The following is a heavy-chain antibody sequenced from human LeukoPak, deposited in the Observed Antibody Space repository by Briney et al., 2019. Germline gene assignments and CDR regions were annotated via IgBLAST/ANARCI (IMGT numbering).Heavy chain of an antibody. CDR1: GYTFTGYY. CDR3: ARVRDGYNDAYDI. V-gene: IGHV1-2*02. D-gene: IGHD5-24*01. Sequence: EASVKVSCKASGYTFTGYYMHWVRQAPGQGLEWMGWINPNSGGTNYVQKFQGRVTMTRDTSTSTVYMELSSLKSEDTAVYYCARVRDGYNDAYDIWGQGTMVTVSS. CDR2: INPNSGGT. J-gene: IGHJ3*02.